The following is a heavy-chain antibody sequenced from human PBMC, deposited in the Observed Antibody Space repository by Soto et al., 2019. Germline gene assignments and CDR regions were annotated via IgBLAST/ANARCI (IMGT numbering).Heavy chain of an antibody. D-gene: IGHD6-6*01. CDR3: ARPSIAARLNYYYSYMDV. CDR1: GYTFNSYY. CDR2: INPSDGNT. V-gene: IGHV1-46*02. Sequence: ASLKVSCKASGYTFNSYYMHWARQAPGQGLEWMGIINPSDGNTKYSQKFQGRVTITRDTSTSTVYMELSSLRSEDTAVYYCARPSIAARLNYYYSYMDVWGKGTTVNVSS. J-gene: IGHJ6*03.